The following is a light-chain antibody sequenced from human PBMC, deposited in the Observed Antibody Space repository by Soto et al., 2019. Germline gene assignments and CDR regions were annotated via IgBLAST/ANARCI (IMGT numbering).Light chain of an antibody. CDR2: AAS. CDR3: QQSYSTLVT. Sequence: AIRMTQSPSSLSASTGDRVTITCRASQGISSYLAWYQQKPGKAPKLLIYAASTLQSGVPSRFSGSGSGTDFTLTISSLQPEDFATYYCQQSYSTLVTFGQGTKVDI. J-gene: IGKJ1*01. CDR1: QGISSY. V-gene: IGKV1-8*01.